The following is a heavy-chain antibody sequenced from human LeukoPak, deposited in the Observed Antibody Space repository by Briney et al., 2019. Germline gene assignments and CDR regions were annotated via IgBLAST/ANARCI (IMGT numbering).Heavy chain of an antibody. D-gene: IGHD2-2*01. Sequence: QPGGSLRLSCAASGFTFSSNYMSWVRQAPGKGLEWVSVIYSGGSTYYADSVKGRFTISRDNSKTTMYLQMNSLRAADTAVYYCARSQGYQLPFDYWGQGTMVTAS. CDR2: IYSGGST. V-gene: IGHV3-53*01. J-gene: IGHJ4*02. CDR1: GFTFSSNY. CDR3: ARSQGYQLPFDY.